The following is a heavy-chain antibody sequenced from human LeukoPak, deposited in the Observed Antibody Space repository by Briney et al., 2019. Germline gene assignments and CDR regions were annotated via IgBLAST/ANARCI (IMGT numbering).Heavy chain of an antibody. D-gene: IGHD3-10*01. J-gene: IGHJ6*03. CDR3: ARTPRLLWFGELLYYYYYMDV. CDR1: GGSISSSSYY. CDR2: IYYSGST. Sequence: SETLSLTCTVSGGSISSSSYYWGWIRQPPGKGLEWIGSIYYSGSTYYNPSLKSRVTISVDTSKNQFSLKLRSVTAADTAVYYCARTPRLLWFGELLYYYYYMDVWGKGTTVTISS. V-gene: IGHV4-39*01.